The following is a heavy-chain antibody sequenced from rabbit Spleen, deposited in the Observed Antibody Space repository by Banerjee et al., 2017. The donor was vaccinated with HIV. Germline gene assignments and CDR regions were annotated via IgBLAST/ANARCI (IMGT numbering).Heavy chain of an antibody. Sequence: QEQLVESGGGLVQPGGSLKLSCTASGFTLSSYYMNWVRQAPGKGLEWIACINTATGKAVYASWAKGRFTISKTSSTTVTLQMTSLTAADTATYFCARDLTGVIGWNFNLLGQGTLVTVS. CDR1: GFTLSSYYM. J-gene: IGHJ4*01. CDR3: ARDLTGVIGWNFNL. D-gene: IGHD1-1*01. CDR2: INTATGKA. V-gene: IGHV1S45*01.